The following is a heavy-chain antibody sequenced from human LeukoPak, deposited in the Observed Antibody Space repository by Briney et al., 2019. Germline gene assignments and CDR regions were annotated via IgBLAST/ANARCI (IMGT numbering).Heavy chain of an antibody. Sequence: GRSLRLSCAASGFTFSSYGMHWVRQAPGKGLEWVAVISYDGSNKYYADSVKGRFTISRDNSKNTLYLQMNSLRAEDTAVYYCAKDMSGSSGWGMDVWGQGTTVTVSS. V-gene: IGHV3-30*18. CDR3: AKDMSGSSGWGMDV. J-gene: IGHJ6*02. CDR2: ISYDGSNK. CDR1: GFTFSSYG. D-gene: IGHD1-26*01.